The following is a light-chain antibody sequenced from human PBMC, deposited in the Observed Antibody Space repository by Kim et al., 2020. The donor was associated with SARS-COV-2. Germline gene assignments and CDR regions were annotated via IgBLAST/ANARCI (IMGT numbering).Light chain of an antibody. CDR2: DVN. CDR3: SSYTSINTWV. Sequence: QSALTQPASVSGSPGQSITISCTGSSSDVGGYNYVSWYQQHPGKAPKLMICDVNKRPSGVSNRFSGSKSGNTASLTISGLQAEDEADYYCSSYTSINTWVFGGGTQLTVL. J-gene: IGLJ3*02. CDR1: SSDVGGYNY. V-gene: IGLV2-14*01.